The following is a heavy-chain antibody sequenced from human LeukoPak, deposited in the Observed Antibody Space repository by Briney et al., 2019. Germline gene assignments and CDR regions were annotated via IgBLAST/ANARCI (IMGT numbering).Heavy chain of an antibody. Sequence: GASVKVSCKASGGTFSSYAISWVRQAPGQGLEWMGRIIPILGIANYAQKFQGRVTITADKSTSTAYMELSSLRSEDTAVYYCARARFLAVAGPGGGYFDYWGQGTLVTVSS. V-gene: IGHV1-69*04. CDR3: ARARFLAVAGPGGGYFDY. J-gene: IGHJ4*02. CDR2: IIPILGIA. D-gene: IGHD6-19*01. CDR1: GGTFSSYA.